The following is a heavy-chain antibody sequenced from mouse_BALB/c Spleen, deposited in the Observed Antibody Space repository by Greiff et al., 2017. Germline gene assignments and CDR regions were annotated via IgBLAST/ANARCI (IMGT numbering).Heavy chain of an antibody. D-gene: IGHD1-1*01. CDR2: ISSGGSYT. CDR3: ADYGSSSFAY. Sequence: EVQRVESGGDLVKPGGSLKLSCAASGFTFSSYGMSWVRQTPDKRLEWVATISSGGSYTYYPDSVKGRFTISRDNAKNTLYLQMSSLKSEDTAMYYCADYGSSSFAYWGQGTLVTVSA. CDR1: GFTFSSYG. J-gene: IGHJ3*01. V-gene: IGHV5-6*01.